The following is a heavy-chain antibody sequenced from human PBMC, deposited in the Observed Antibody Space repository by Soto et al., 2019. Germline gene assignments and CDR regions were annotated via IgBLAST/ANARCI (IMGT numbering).Heavy chain of an antibody. CDR2: IVVASGQT. D-gene: IGHD2-15*01. Sequence: GXSVKVSCKASVSGFIRSGIQWVRQAHGQRLEWIGWIVVASGQTNYAQNFRGRVAITRDTSTATAYIELTGLTSEDTAVYFCSADRPDIGVGWWVWGQGTTVTASS. CDR1: VSGFIRSG. J-gene: IGHJ6*02. CDR3: SADRPDIGVGWWV. V-gene: IGHV1-58*02.